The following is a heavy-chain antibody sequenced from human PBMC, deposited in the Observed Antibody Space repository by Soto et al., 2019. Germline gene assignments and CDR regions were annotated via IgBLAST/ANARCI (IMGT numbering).Heavy chain of an antibody. V-gene: IGHV3-23*01. CDR1: GFTFSTYP. Sequence: GSLRLSCAASGFTFSTYPMSWVRQAPGKGLEWVSGISGSRTSTSYTDSVKGLFTIDTDNSQYPVFLQMTSLSDDDTYVYYCVQSPETRAYYSYDDMDVWGQGTMVTVSS. D-gene: IGHD2-2*01. J-gene: IGHJ6*02. CDR2: ISGSRTST. CDR3: VQSPETRAYYSYDDMDV.